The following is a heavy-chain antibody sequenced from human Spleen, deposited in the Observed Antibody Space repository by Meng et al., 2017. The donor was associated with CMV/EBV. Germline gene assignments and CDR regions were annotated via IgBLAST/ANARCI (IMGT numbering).Heavy chain of an antibody. D-gene: IGHD3-10*01. J-gene: IGHJ4*02. CDR1: GGSFSGYY. Sequence: SLTCAVYGGSFSGYYWSWISQPPGKGLEWIGEISQRGSTNYSPSFKSRLNLSVHTSERQFSLRLTSVTAADTAVYYCARQGRVYFDFWGQGALVTVSS. CDR3: ARQGRVYFDF. V-gene: IGHV4-34*01. CDR2: ISQRGST.